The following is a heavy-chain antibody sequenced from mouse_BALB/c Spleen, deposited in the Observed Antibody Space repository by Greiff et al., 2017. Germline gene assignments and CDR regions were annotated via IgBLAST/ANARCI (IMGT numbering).Heavy chain of an antibody. D-gene: IGHD1-1*01. CDR3: ARSLTTVVFDY. CDR1: GFTFSSFG. CDR2: ISSGSSTI. Sequence: EVKLEESGGGLVQPGGSRKLSCAASGFTFSSFGMHWVRQAPEKGLEWVAYISSGSSTIYYADTVKGRFTISRDNPKNTLFLQMTSLRSEDTAMYYCARSLTTVVFDYWGQGTTLTVSS. V-gene: IGHV5-17*02. J-gene: IGHJ2*01.